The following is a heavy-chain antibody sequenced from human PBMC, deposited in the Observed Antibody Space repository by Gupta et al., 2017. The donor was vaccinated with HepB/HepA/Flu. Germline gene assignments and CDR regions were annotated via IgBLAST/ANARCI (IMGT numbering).Heavy chain of an antibody. D-gene: IGHD2-2*01. CDR1: GFTFSSYG. CDR3: AKDGDGTSWSYFDY. Sequence: QVQLVESGGGVVQPGRSLRLSCAASGFTFSSYGMNWVRQAPGKGLEWVAVISYDGSNKYYADSVKGRFTISRDNSKNTLYLQMNSLRAEDTAVYYCAKDGDGTSWSYFDYWGQGTLVTVSS. J-gene: IGHJ4*02. V-gene: IGHV3-30*18. CDR2: ISYDGSNK.